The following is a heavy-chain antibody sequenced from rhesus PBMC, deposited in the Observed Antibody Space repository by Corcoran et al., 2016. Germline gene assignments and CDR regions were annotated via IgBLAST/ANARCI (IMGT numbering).Heavy chain of an antibody. D-gene: IGHD6-25*01. Sequence: QLQLQESGPGLVKPSETLSVTCAVSGGSISSSYWSWIRQAPGKGLEWIGYIYGSGSSTNYNPSLTSRVTLSVDTSKNQLSLKLSSVTAADTAVYYCAKDSGSLGFDVWGPGVLVTVSS. CDR3: AKDSGSLGFDV. CDR2: IYGSGSST. V-gene: IGHV4-169*01. CDR1: GGSISSSY. J-gene: IGHJ5-1*01.